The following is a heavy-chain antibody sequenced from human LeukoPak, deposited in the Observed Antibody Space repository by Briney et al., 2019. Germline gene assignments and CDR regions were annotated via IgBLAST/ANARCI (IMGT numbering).Heavy chain of an antibody. D-gene: IGHD2/OR15-2a*01. CDR1: GFTFTTYA. V-gene: IGHV3-23*01. Sequence: GGSLRLSCAASGFTFTTYAISWVRQAPGKGLEWVSAISGSGGSTYYADSVKGRFTISRDNSKNTLYLQMNSLRAEDTAVYYCATPLLSRGPNPKNDYWGQGTLVTVSS. J-gene: IGHJ4*02. CDR2: ISGSGGST. CDR3: ATPLLSRGPNPKNDY.